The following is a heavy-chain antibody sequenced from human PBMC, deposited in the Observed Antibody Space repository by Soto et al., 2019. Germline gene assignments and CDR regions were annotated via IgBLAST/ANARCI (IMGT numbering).Heavy chain of an antibody. Sequence: EVQLVESGGGLVKPGGSRRLSCAASGFTFTNAWMNWVRQAPGKGLEGVGRIKSKADGGTIDYAAPVKGRFTISRDDSKSTLYLQMNSLKTEDTAVYSCTTLTPHRDYGLDVWGQGTTVTVSS. CDR1: GFTFTNAW. J-gene: IGHJ6*02. CDR3: TTLTPHRDYGLDV. V-gene: IGHV3-15*01. CDR2: IKSKADGGTI.